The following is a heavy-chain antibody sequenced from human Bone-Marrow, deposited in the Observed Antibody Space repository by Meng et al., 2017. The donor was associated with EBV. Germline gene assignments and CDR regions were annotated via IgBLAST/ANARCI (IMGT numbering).Heavy chain of an antibody. Sequence: VQLVQSGGAVQKPGASVRVSCKSSGYTFFSFTLHWVRQVPGQGFERVGWIHGYSDNTHYAQKFHGRVNMSTDTSTDTSYMELKNLRPDDTAIYYCVRFSNYVLDHWGQGTLVTVSS. D-gene: IGHD3-10*01. V-gene: IGHV1-18*01. CDR1: GYTFFSFT. CDR2: IHGYSDNT. J-gene: IGHJ4*02. CDR3: VRFSNYVLDH.